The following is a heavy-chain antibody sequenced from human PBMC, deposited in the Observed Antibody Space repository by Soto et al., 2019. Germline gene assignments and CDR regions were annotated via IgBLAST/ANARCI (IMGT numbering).Heavy chain of an antibody. CDR3: ARDRITIFGVVIIPPYGMDV. V-gene: IGHV3-74*01. D-gene: IGHD3-3*01. Sequence: GGSLRLSCAASGFTFSSYWMHWVRQAPGKGLVWVSRINSDGSSTSYADSVKGRFTISRDNAKNTLYLQMNSLRAEDTAVYYCARDRITIFGVVIIPPYGMDVWGQGTTVTVSS. CDR1: GFTFSSYW. CDR2: INSDGSST. J-gene: IGHJ6*02.